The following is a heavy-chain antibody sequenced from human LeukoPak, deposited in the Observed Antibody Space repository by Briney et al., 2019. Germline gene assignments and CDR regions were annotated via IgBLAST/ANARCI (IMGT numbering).Heavy chain of an antibody. CDR3: TRRGYPDY. J-gene: IGHJ4*02. V-gene: IGHV3-73*01. CDR2: TRSKANSYAT. CDR1: EFTFSGSA. D-gene: IGHD3-16*02. Sequence: HPGGSLRLSCAASEFTFSGSAMHWVRQASGKGLEWVGRTRSKANSYATAYAASVKGRFTISRDDSKNTAYLQMNSLKTEDTAVYYCTRRGYPDYWGQGTLVTVSS.